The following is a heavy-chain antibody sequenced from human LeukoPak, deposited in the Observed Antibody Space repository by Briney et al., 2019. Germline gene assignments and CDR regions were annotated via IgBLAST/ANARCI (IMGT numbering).Heavy chain of an antibody. CDR1: GFTFSSYA. D-gene: IGHD6-19*01. V-gene: IGHV3-23*01. Sequence: GGSLRLSCAASGFTFSSYAMSWVRQAPGEGLEWVSSFSGSGGSTYYADSVKGRFTISRDNSKNTAYLQMNSLKTEDTAVYFCTRHAPWLGDAFDIWGRGTMVTVSS. CDR3: TRHAPWLGDAFDI. CDR2: FSGSGGST. J-gene: IGHJ3*02.